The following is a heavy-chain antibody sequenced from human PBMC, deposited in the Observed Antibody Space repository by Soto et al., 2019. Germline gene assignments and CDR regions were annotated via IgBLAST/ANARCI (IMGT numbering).Heavy chain of an antibody. CDR3: ARASSSRAFDI. Sequence: SSVKVACKGVGDTLSGYAISWVRQAPGQGLEWMGGIIPIFGTANYAQKFQGRVTITADESTSTAYMELSSLRSEDTAVYYCARASSSRAFDIWGQGTMVTVSS. V-gene: IGHV1-69*13. J-gene: IGHJ3*02. CDR1: GDTLSGYA. CDR2: IIPIFGTA.